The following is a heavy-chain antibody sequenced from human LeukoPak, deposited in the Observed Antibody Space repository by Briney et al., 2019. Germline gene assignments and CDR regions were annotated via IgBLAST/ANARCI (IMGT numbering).Heavy chain of an antibody. D-gene: IGHD6-13*01. J-gene: IGHJ2*01. Sequence: SETLSLTCTVSGGSISSHDWTWIRQPAGKGLEWIGRIYISGSPNYNPSFKSRVTMSVDTSKNQFSLKLSSVPAADTAVYYCARVSSSWYQDWYFDHWGRGTLVTVSS. CDR2: IYISGSP. CDR3: ARVSSSWYQDWYFDH. CDR1: GGSISSHD. V-gene: IGHV4-4*07.